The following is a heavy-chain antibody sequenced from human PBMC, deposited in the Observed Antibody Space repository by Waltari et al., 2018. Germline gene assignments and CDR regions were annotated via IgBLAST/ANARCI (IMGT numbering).Heavy chain of an antibody. J-gene: IGHJ4*02. Sequence: QVQLQESGPGLVKPSETLSLTCTVSGYSISSGYYWGWIRQPPGKGLEWIGSIYHSGSTYYNPSLKSRVTISVDTSKNHFSLKLSSVTAADTAVYYCARAVCSGGSCYYPYYFDYWGQGTLVTVSS. V-gene: IGHV4-38-2*02. D-gene: IGHD2-15*01. CDR3: ARAVCSGGSCYYPYYFDY. CDR2: IYHSGST. CDR1: GYSISSGYY.